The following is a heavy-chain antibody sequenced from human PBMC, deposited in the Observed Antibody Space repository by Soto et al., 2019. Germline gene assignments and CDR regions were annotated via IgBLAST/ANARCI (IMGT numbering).Heavy chain of an antibody. V-gene: IGHV2-70*01. J-gene: IGHJ6*02. CDR3: ARTLAKQWLVNYRYYYSMDV. D-gene: IGHD6-19*01. CDR2: IDWDDDK. Sequence: SGPTLVNPTQTLTLTCTFSGFSLSTSGMCVSWIRQPPGKALEWLAVIDWDDDKYYSTSLKTRLTISKDTSKNQVVLKMTNMDHVDTATYYCARTLAKQWLVNYRYYYSMDVWGQGTTVTVSS. CDR1: GFSLSTSGMC.